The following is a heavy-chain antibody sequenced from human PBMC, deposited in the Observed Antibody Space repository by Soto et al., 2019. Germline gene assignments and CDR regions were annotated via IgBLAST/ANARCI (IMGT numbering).Heavy chain of an antibody. D-gene: IGHD3-16*01. V-gene: IGHV3-74*01. Sequence: EVQLVESGGGLVQPGGSLRLSCAASGFTFSSYWMHWVRQAPGKGLVWVSRMNSDGSSTSYADSVKGRFTISRDNAKNPPDMQRNSLKSEYTAVDCCATDRGTGYWGQGTLVTVSS. CDR3: ATDRGTGY. CDR1: GFTFSSYW. CDR2: MNSDGSST. J-gene: IGHJ4*02.